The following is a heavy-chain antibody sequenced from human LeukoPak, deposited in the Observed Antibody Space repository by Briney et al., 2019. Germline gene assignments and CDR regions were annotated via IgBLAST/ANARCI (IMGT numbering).Heavy chain of an antibody. V-gene: IGHV3-53*01. Sequence: GGSLRLSCAASGFTFSSNYMSWVSQAPGKGVEWVSVIYSGGSTYYADSVKGRFTISRDNSKNTLYLQMNSLRAEDTAVYYCARDGKLGTWYFDLWGRGTLVTVSS. J-gene: IGHJ2*01. CDR2: IYSGGST. D-gene: IGHD7-27*01. CDR1: GFTFSSNY. CDR3: ARDGKLGTWYFDL.